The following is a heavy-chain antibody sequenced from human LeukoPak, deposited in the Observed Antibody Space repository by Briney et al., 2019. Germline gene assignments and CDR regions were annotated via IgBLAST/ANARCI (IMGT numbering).Heavy chain of an antibody. J-gene: IGHJ3*02. CDR2: ISSSGSTI. CDR3: ARDESSGYSSRGVFDI. D-gene: IGHD3-22*01. V-gene: IGHV3-11*04. CDR1: GFTFSDYY. Sequence: GGSLRLSCAASGFTFSDYYMSWIRQAPGKGLEWVSYISSSGSTIYYADSVKGRFSISRDSSKNILYLQMNSLRAEDTAVYYCARDESSGYSSRGVFDIWGQGTMVTVSS.